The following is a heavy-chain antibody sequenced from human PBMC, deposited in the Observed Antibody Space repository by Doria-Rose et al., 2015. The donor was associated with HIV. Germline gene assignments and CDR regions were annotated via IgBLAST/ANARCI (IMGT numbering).Heavy chain of an antibody. CDR3: ARARNYGFPHFFDF. CDR1: GDSISSGDSF. J-gene: IGHJ4*02. D-gene: IGHD3-10*01. V-gene: IGHV4-30-4*01. CDR2: ISSSGTT. Sequence: QVQLQESGPGLVRPSQTLSLTCTVSGDSISSGDSFWSWIRQPPGKGPEWIVYISSSGTTYYYPSLRGRLTISLDASKNQFSLNRNSVTAADTAVYYCARARNYGFPHFFDFWGQGTLVTVSS.